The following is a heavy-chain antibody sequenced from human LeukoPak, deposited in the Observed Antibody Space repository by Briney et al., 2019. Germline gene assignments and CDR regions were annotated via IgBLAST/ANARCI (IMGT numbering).Heavy chain of an antibody. J-gene: IGHJ5*02. CDR1: GYSISSGYY. Sequence: SETPSLTCTVSGYSISSGYYWGWIRQPPGKGLEWIGSIYHSGSTYYNPSLKSRVTISVDTSKNQFSLKLSSVTAADTAVYYCARHYYDSSGYYYEGNWFDPWGQGTLVTVSS. D-gene: IGHD3-22*01. V-gene: IGHV4-38-2*02. CDR2: IYHSGST. CDR3: ARHYYDSSGYYYEGNWFDP.